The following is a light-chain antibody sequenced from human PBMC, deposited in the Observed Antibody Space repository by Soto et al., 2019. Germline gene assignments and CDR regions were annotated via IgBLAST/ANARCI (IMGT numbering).Light chain of an antibody. CDR1: SSNIGAGYD. J-gene: IGLJ1*01. CDR3: QSYDSSLSGCV. Sequence: QSVLTQPPSVSGAPGQRVTISCTGSSSNIGAGYDVHWYQQLPGTAPKLLIYVNSNWPSGVPDRFSGSKSGTSASLAITGLQAEDEAEYYCQSYDSSLSGCVFGTGTKVTVL. V-gene: IGLV1-40*01. CDR2: VNS.